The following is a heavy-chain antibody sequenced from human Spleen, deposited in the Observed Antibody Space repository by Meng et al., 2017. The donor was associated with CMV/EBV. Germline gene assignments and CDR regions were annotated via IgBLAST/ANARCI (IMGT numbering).Heavy chain of an antibody. CDR1: GYTFTSYY. D-gene: IGHD3-10*01. CDR2: INPSGGST. J-gene: IGHJ4*02. V-gene: IGHV1-46*01. Sequence: ASVKVSCKASGYTFTSYYMHWVRQAPGQGLEWMGIINPSGGSTSYAQKFQGRVTITRDTSTSTVYMDLSSLRSEDTAVYFCTRELVGGHFDYWGQGTLVTVSS. CDR3: TRELVGGHFDY.